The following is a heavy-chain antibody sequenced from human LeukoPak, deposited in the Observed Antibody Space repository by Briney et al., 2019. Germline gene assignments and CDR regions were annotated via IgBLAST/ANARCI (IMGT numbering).Heavy chain of an antibody. V-gene: IGHV4-59*01. J-gene: IGHJ6*02. CDR3: ARGYCSGGSCYSRLYYYGMDV. Sequence: SETLSLTCTVSGGSISSYYWSWVRQPPGKGLEWIGYIYYSGSTTYNPSPESPVTISVDSAKNQMSLQLSSVTAAATAVYYCARGYCSGGSCYSRLYYYGMDVWGQGPTVTVSS. D-gene: IGHD2-15*01. CDR1: GGSISSYY. CDR2: IYYSGST.